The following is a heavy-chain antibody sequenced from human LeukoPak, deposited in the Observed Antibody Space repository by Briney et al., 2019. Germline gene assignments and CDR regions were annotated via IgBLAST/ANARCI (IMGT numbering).Heavy chain of an antibody. V-gene: IGHV3-30*02. CDR2: IRSDGSYK. CDR3: AKQFLWFGELSHFDY. Sequence: GGSLRLSCVASGITLSGSAMHWVRQASGKGLEWVAFIRSDGSYKYYADSVKGRFTISRDNSKNTLYVQMNSLRAEDTAVYYCAKQFLWFGELSHFDYWGQGSLVTVSS. J-gene: IGHJ4*02. CDR1: GITLSGSA. D-gene: IGHD3-10*01.